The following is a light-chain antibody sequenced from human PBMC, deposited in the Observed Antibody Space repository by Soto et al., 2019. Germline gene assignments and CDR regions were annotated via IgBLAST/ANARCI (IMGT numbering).Light chain of an antibody. CDR2: DTF. V-gene: IGKV3-11*01. Sequence: EVVLTQSPATLSLSPGERVTLSCRASQNIGSHLTWYQQKPGQAPRLLIYDTFNRATGIPARFSGSGSGTDFTLSISSLEPEDFAVYYCQQRTNWRLTCGGGTKVEIK. CDR1: QNIGSH. J-gene: IGKJ4*01. CDR3: QQRTNWRLT.